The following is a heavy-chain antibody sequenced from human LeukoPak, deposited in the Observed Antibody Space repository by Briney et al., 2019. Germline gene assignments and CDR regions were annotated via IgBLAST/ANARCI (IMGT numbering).Heavy chain of an antibody. CDR2: IYYSGST. J-gene: IGHJ4*02. CDR1: GGSISSNSYY. D-gene: IGHD3-22*01. Sequence: NPSGTLSLTCTVSGGSISSNSYYWGWIRQPPGKGLEWIGSIYYSGSTYYNPSLNIRVTISVDTSKNQFSLNLRSVTAADTAVYYCAREILYDSTGYYLWGQGTLVTVSS. CDR3: AREILYDSTGYYL. V-gene: IGHV4-39*07.